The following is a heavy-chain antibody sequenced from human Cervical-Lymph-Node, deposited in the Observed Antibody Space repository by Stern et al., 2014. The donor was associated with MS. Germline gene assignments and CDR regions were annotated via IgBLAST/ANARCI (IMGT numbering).Heavy chain of an antibody. J-gene: IGHJ2*01. Sequence: VQLVESGGGVVQPGRSLRLSCTASGFTFSSYTMHWVRQAPGKGLEWVAVMWFDGSNTYYTDSVKGRFTVSRDNSKSTLYLQMDSLRAEDTALYYCARTILPSVMWSFDLWGRGTPVTVSS. CDR1: GFTFSSYT. D-gene: IGHD2-2*01. V-gene: IGHV3-33*01. CDR2: MWFDGSNT. CDR3: ARTILPSVMWSFDL.